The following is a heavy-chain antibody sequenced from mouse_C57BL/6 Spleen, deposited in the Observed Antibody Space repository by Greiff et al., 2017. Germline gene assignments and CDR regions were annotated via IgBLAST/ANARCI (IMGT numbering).Heavy chain of an antibody. Sequence: EVKLMESGPGLVKPSQSLSLTCSVTGYSITSGYYWNWIRQFPGNKLEWMGFISYDGSNYYNPSLKNRIPITRDTSKNQFFLKLNSVTTEDTATYYGAREDYYGSSYGFAYWGQGTLVTVSA. D-gene: IGHD1-1*01. CDR3: AREDYYGSSYGFAY. V-gene: IGHV3-6*01. CDR2: ISYDGSN. J-gene: IGHJ3*01. CDR1: GYSITSGYY.